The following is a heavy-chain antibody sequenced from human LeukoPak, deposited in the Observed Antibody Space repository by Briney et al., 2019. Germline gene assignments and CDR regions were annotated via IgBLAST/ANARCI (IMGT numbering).Heavy chain of an antibody. CDR3: ARDLISGIAAAAGIDY. Sequence: SVKVSCKASGGTFSSYAISWVRQAPGQGLEWMGRIIPILGIANYAQKFQGRVTITADKSTSTAYMGLSSLRSEDTAVYYCARDLISGIAAAAGIDYWGQGTLVTVSS. V-gene: IGHV1-69*04. D-gene: IGHD6-13*01. CDR1: GGTFSSYA. CDR2: IIPILGIA. J-gene: IGHJ4*02.